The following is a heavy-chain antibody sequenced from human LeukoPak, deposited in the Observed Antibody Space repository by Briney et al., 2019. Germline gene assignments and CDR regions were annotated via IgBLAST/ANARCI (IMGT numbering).Heavy chain of an antibody. CDR3: AYSSGYYVGMFDF. J-gene: IGHJ4*02. Sequence: ESLKISCKSSGYSFPSYWIGWVRQMPGKGLEWMGIIYPGDSDTRYSPSFQGQVTISVDKSISTAYLQWSSLKASDTAMYYCAYSSGYYVGMFDFWGRGTLVSVSS. V-gene: IGHV5-51*01. CDR1: GYSFPSYW. CDR2: IYPGDSDT. D-gene: IGHD6-19*01.